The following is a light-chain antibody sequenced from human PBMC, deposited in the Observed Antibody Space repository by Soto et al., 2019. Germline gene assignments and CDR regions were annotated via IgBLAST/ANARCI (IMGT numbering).Light chain of an antibody. CDR2: DAS. J-gene: IGKJ1*01. CDR3: HQRSNWPHT. CDR1: QSVSSS. V-gene: IGKV3-11*01. Sequence: EIVLTQSPATLSLSPGEGATLSCRASQSVSSSLAWYQQKSGQGPRLLIYDASNRATGIPARFSGSGSGTDFTLTISSLEPEDFAVYYCHQRSNWPHTFGQGTKVEIK.